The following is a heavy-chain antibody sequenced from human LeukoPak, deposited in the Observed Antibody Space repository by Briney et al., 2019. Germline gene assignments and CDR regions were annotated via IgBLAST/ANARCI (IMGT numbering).Heavy chain of an antibody. D-gene: IGHD5-18*01. V-gene: IGHV1-2*06. Sequence: ASVKVSCKASGCTFTGYYMHWVRQAPGQGLEWMGRINPNSGGTNYARKFQGRVTMTRDTSISTAYMELSRLRSDDTAVYYCARESYGLSLNYWGQGTLVTVSS. CDR3: ARESYGLSLNY. CDR1: GCTFTGYY. CDR2: INPNSGGT. J-gene: IGHJ4*02.